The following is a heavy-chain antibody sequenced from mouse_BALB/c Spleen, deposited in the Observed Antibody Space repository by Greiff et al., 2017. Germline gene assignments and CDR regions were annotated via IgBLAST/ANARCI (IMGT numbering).Heavy chain of an antibody. J-gene: IGHJ4*01. CDR3: ARGVIYYDYDDAMDY. Sequence: EVKLQESGPGLVKPSQSLSLTCSVTGYSITSGYYWNWIRQFPGNKLEWMGYISYDGSNNYNPSLKNRISITRDTSKNQFFLKLNSVTTEDTATYYCARGVIYYDYDDAMDYWGQGTSVTVSS. CDR1: GYSITSGYY. V-gene: IGHV3-6*02. D-gene: IGHD2-4*01. CDR2: ISYDGSN.